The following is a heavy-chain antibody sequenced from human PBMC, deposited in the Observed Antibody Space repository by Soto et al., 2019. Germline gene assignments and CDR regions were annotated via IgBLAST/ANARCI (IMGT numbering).Heavy chain of an antibody. CDR3: TTDLSARCSGGSCCDAFDI. Sequence: VQLVESGGGLVKPGGSLRLSCTASGFTFSHAWMNWVRQAPGKGLEWVGRIRNKGDGGTPDYAAPVKGRFSISRDDSKNTLYLQMNSLKTEDTAVYYCTTDLSARCSGGSCCDAFDIWGRGTMVTVSS. CDR2: IRNKGDGGTP. D-gene: IGHD2-15*01. J-gene: IGHJ3*02. CDR1: GFTFSHAW. V-gene: IGHV3-15*07.